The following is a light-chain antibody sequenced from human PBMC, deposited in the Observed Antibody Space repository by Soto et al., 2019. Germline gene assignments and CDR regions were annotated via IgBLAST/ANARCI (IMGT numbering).Light chain of an antibody. V-gene: IGKV1-5*03. Sequence: IQMTQSPASLSAAVGDRVTISCRCSQGISSWLAWYQQKPGKAPRLLIYTASSLASGVQARCSGSGSGTEFTLIISSLQPDDFATYYCQQYRTFGQGTKM. CDR3: QQYRT. J-gene: IGKJ1*01. CDR2: TAS. CDR1: QGISSW.